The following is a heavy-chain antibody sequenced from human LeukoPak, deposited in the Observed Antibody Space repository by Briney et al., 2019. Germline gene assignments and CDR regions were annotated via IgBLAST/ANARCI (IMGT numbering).Heavy chain of an antibody. Sequence: GASVKVSCKASGYTFTSYDINWVRQATGQGLVWMGWMNPNSGNTGYAQKFQGRVTMTRNTSISTAYIELSSLRSEDTAVYYCASKSYCSGGSCYSGYYYGMDVWGQGTTVTVSS. CDR3: ASKSYCSGGSCYSGYYYGMDV. J-gene: IGHJ6*02. D-gene: IGHD2-15*01. CDR1: GYTFTSYD. V-gene: IGHV1-8*01. CDR2: MNPNSGNT.